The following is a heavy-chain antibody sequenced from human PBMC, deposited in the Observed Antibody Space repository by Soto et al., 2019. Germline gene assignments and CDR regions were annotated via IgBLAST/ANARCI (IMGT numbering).Heavy chain of an antibody. CDR3: ARDLDTATYFDY. CDR2: IHYSGSS. D-gene: IGHD5-18*01. CDR1: GGSVSSGSYY. J-gene: IGHJ4*01. V-gene: IGHV4-30-4*01. Sequence: PSETLSLTCTVSGGSVSSGSYYWSWIRQPPGKGLEWIGFIHYSGSSYYNPSLKSRVTISVDTSKNQFSLKLDSVTAADTAVYYCARDLDTATYFDYWGHGTLVTVSS.